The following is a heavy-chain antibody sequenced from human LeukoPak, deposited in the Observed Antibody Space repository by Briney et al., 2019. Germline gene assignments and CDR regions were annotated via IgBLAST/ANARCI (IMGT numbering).Heavy chain of an antibody. D-gene: IGHD2-8*01. CDR1: GFTFSSYA. CDR2: ISYDGSNK. CDR3: ARDRSSVPVYYYGMDV. Sequence: GGSLRLSCAASGFTFSSYAMHWVRQAPGKGLEWVAVISYDGSNKYYADSVKGRFTISRDNSKNTLYLQMNSLRAEDTAVYYCARDRSSVPVYYYGMDVWGQGTTVTVSS. V-gene: IGHV3-30*04. J-gene: IGHJ6*02.